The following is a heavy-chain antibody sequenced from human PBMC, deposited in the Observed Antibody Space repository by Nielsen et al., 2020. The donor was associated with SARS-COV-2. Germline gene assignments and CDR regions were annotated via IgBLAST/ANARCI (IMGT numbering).Heavy chain of an antibody. J-gene: IGHJ4*02. CDR2: IWYDGSNK. D-gene: IGHD3-10*01. Sequence: SCAASGFTFSSYGMHWVRQAPGKGLEWVAVIWYDGSNKYYADSVKGRFTISRDNSKNTLYLQMNSLRAEDTAVYYCARDKGREGSYCDYWGQGTLVTVSS. CDR3: ARDKGREGSYCDY. V-gene: IGHV3-33*01. CDR1: GFTFSSYG.